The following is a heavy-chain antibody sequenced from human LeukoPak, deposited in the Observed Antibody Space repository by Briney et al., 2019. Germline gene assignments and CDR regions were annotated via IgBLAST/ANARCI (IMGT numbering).Heavy chain of an antibody. V-gene: IGHV1-69*13. CDR1: GGTFSSYA. CDR3: ASLNDYGDYEHWLDP. Sequence: SVKVSCKASGGTFSSYAISWVRQAPGQGLEWMGGIIPIFGTANYAQKFQGRVTITADESTSTAYMELSSLRSEDTAVYYCASLNDYGDYEHWLDPWGQGTLVTVSS. J-gene: IGHJ5*02. CDR2: IIPIFGTA. D-gene: IGHD4-17*01.